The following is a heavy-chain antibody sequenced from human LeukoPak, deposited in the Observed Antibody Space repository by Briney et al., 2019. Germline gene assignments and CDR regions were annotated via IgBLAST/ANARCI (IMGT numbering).Heavy chain of an antibody. J-gene: IGHJ4*02. CDR1: GGTFSSYA. Sequence: ASVKVSCKASGGTFSSYAISWVRQAPGQGLEWMGWISPKNGGTDYAQKFQGRVTMTRDTSVNTAYMELTSLRSDDTAVYYCARLPTGVAGTVDSWGQGTLVTVSS. V-gene: IGHV1-2*02. CDR2: ISPKNGGT. CDR3: ARLPTGVAGTVDS. D-gene: IGHD6-19*01.